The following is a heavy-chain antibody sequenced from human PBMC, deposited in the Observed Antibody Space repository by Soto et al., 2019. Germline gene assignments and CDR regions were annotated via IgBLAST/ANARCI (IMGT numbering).Heavy chain of an antibody. Sequence: QVQLQESGPGLVKPSETLSLTCTVSGGSVSSGSYYWSWIRQPPGKGLEWIGHTYYSGSTNYNPSLRGRITISVDTSKNQLSLKLGSVTAAATAVCSCARGSLGLVSDYWGQGTLVTVSS. V-gene: IGHV4-61*01. CDR2: TYYSGST. CDR1: GGSVSSGSYY. J-gene: IGHJ4*02. CDR3: ARGSLGLVSDY. D-gene: IGHD6-19*01.